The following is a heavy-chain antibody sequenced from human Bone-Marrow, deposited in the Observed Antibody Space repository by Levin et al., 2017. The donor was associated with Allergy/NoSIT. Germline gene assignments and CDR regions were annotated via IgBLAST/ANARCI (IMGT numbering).Heavy chain of an antibody. CDR3: ARDSRYSSGWSWSDY. Sequence: KTSETLSLTCAISGASVSSNSAAWNWIRQSPSRGLEWLGRTYYRSKWYNDYAVSVKSRITINPDTSKNQFSLQLNSVTPEDTAVYYCARDSRYSSGWSWSDYWGQGTLVTVSS. J-gene: IGHJ4*02. D-gene: IGHD6-19*01. V-gene: IGHV6-1*01. CDR1: GASVSSNSAA. CDR2: TYYRSKWYN.